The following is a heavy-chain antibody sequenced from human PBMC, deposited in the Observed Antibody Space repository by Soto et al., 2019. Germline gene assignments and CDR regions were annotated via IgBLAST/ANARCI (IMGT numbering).Heavy chain of an antibody. J-gene: IGHJ5*02. CDR1: GYSFTNFW. Sequence: GEALKISCKASGYSFTNFWSGWVRQMPGKGLEYMGVIYPGDSQTRYSPSFQGQGTIPADKSISTAYLHWSSLKASDTAIYYCARNGRMATITDGFDPWGQGTLGSVSS. V-gene: IGHV5-51*01. CDR2: IYPGDSQT. D-gene: IGHD5-12*01. CDR3: ARNGRMATITDGFDP.